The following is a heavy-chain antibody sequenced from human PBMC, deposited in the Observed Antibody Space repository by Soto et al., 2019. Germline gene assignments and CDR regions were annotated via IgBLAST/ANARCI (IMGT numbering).Heavy chain of an antibody. CDR3: AXXRXXVPPLNWFDP. Sequence: QVQLVQSGAEVKKPGASVKVSCKASGYTFTSYAMHWVRQAPGQRLEWMGWINAGNGNTKYSQKFQGRVTITRDTSASTAYMXLSSLRSEDTAVYYCAXXRXXVPPLNWFDPWGQGTLVTVSS. J-gene: IGHJ5*02. CDR1: GYTFTSYA. CDR2: INAGNGNT. V-gene: IGHV1-3*01.